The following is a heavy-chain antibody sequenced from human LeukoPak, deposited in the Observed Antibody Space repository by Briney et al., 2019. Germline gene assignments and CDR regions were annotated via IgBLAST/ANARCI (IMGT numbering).Heavy chain of an antibody. Sequence: ASVKVSCKASGYTFTSYGISRVRQAPGQGLEWMGWISAYNGNTNYAQKLQGRVTMTTDTSTSTAYMELRSLRSDDTAVYYCARVLLSNYDFWSGYYTWFDYWGQGTLVTVSS. V-gene: IGHV1-18*01. J-gene: IGHJ4*02. CDR2: ISAYNGNT. D-gene: IGHD3-3*01. CDR1: GYTFTSYG. CDR3: ARVLLSNYDFWSGYYTWFDY.